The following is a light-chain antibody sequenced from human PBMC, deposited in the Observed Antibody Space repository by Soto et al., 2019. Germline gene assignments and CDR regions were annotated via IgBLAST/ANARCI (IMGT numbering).Light chain of an antibody. CDR3: QQYNNWPPLT. Sequence: EIVMTQSPATLSVSPGERAIRSCRASKSVSNNLAWYQQKPGQAPRLLIYGASTRATGIPARFSGSGSGTEFTLSISSLQSEDFAIYYCQQYNNWPPLTFGGGTKVEIK. V-gene: IGKV3-15*01. CDR2: GAS. CDR1: KSVSNN. J-gene: IGKJ4*01.